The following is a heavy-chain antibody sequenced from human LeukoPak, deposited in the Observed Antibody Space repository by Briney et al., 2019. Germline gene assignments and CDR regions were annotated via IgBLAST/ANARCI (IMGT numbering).Heavy chain of an antibody. V-gene: IGHV3-23*01. J-gene: IGHJ4*02. CDR2: ISGSGGST. D-gene: IGHD4-17*01. CDR1: GFTFSSYG. CDR3: AKARIMTTVTTSLDY. Sequence: GGTLRLSCAASGFTFSSYGMSWVRQAPGKGLEWVSAISGSGGSTYYADSVKGRFTISRDNSKNTLYLQMNSLRAEDTAVYYCAKARIMTTVTTSLDYWGQGTLVTVSS.